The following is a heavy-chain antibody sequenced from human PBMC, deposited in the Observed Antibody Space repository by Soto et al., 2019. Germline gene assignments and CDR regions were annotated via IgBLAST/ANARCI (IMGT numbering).Heavy chain of an antibody. Sequence: QVPLQESGPGLVKPSQTLSLTCTVSGGSINGGRYYWNWIRQHPGKGLEWIGYIYESGTIDYNPSLKSRVIISEDTSKNQFSLSLISVTAADTAVYYCVRDRGFGMDAWGQGTMVIVSS. V-gene: IGHV4-31*03. J-gene: IGHJ6*02. CDR2: IYESGTI. CDR1: GGSINGGRYY. CDR3: VRDRGFGMDA.